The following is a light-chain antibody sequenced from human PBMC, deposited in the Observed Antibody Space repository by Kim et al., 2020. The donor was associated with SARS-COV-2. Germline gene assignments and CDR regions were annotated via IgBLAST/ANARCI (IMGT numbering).Light chain of an antibody. CDR3: CSYAGSVV. Sequence: SPGQSVTIYCAGTSSDVGSYNYVTWYQQHAGKAPKLIIYDVTKRPSGVPDRFSGSKSGNTASLTISGLQAEDEADYYCCSYAGSVVFGGGTQLTVL. CDR1: SSDVGSYNY. CDR2: DVT. J-gene: IGLJ2*01. V-gene: IGLV2-11*01.